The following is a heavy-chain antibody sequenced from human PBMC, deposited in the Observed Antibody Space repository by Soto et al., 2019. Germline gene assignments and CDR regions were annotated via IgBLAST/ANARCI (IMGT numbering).Heavy chain of an antibody. Sequence: PSETMSRTCNVAGCPIKAGYYYLNWTRQPPGKGLEWIGYVFYSGATNYSPSLKSRAAISMDTSKNQFSLSLTSVTAADTAVYYCDRAGFAYGSILFWGQGSRGTVS. V-gene: IGHV4-30-4*01. CDR1: GCPIKAGYYY. CDR3: DRAGFAYGSILF. CDR2: VFYSGAT. J-gene: IGHJ4*02. D-gene: IGHD3-10*01.